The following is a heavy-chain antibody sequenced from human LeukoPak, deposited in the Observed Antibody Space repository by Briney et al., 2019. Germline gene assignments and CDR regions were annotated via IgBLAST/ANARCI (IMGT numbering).Heavy chain of an antibody. V-gene: IGHV5-51*01. J-gene: IGHJ4*02. CDR1: GCRLPLYW. D-gene: IGHD3-10*01. CDR2: IHPGDSDT. Sequence: GESLKISCKGSGCRLPLYWISWVRQMPAKGLQRMGIIHPGDSDTRYSPSFQGQVPISADQSIYTAHLQWSSLKASDTAMYYCARLSGASWSNFDYWGQGTLVTVPS. CDR3: ARLSGASWSNFDY.